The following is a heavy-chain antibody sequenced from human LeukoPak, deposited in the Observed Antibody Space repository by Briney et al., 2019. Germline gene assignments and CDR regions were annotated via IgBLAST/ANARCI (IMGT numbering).Heavy chain of an antibody. Sequence: SVKVSCKASGGTFSSYAISWVRQAHGQGLEWMGGIIPIFGTANYAQKFQGRVTITADKSTSTAYMELSSLRSEDTAVYYCAALDYYGSGRSYDAFDIWGQGTMVTASS. CDR3: AALDYYGSGRSYDAFDI. CDR1: GGTFSSYA. D-gene: IGHD3-10*01. V-gene: IGHV1-69*06. J-gene: IGHJ3*02. CDR2: IIPIFGTA.